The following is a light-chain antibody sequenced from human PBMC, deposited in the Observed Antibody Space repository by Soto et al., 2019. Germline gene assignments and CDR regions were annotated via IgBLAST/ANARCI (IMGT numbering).Light chain of an antibody. J-gene: IGKJ4*01. CDR3: QQRVNWPPT. CDR1: KSVSSN. CDR2: GAS. V-gene: IGKV3-15*01. Sequence: EMVMTQSPATLSVSPGERVTLSCRASKSVSSNLAWYQQKPGQAPRLLIYGASTRATGIPARFSGSGSGTDFTLIISNLEPEDFAVYYCQQRVNWPPTFGGGTKVDIK.